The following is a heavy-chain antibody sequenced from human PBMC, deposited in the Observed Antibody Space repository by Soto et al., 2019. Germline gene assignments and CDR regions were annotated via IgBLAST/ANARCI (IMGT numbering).Heavy chain of an antibody. CDR1: GFTFSTYW. CDR3: ARDSFTGYFYYGMDV. V-gene: IGHV3-74*01. J-gene: IGHJ6*01. Sequence: PGGSLRLSCAASGFTFSTYWMHWVRHSPGEGLVWVSRINTDGSSTSYADSVKGRFTISRDNAKNTLYLQMNSLRGEDTAVYYCARDSFTGYFYYGMDVWGQGTTVTVSS. CDR2: INTDGSST.